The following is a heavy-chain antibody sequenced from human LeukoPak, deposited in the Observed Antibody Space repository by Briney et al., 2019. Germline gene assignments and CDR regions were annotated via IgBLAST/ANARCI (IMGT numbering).Heavy chain of an antibody. Sequence: PGGSLRLSCAASGFTFSDHYIDWVRPAPGKGREWVGRTGNKANSYTTEYAASVKGRFSISRDDSKKSLYLQMNSLKAGDTSVYYCGRVSGTYFPFFDYWGQGTLVTVSS. V-gene: IGHV3-72*01. CDR1: GFTFSDHY. D-gene: IGHD1-26*01. CDR3: GRVSGTYFPFFDY. CDR2: TGNKANSYTT. J-gene: IGHJ4*02.